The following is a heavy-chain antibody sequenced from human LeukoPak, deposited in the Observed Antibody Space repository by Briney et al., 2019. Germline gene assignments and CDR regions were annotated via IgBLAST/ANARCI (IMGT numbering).Heavy chain of an antibody. V-gene: IGHV3-23*01. J-gene: IGHJ4*02. CDR3: AKGEYYYDSSGYYVGLQTYYFDY. CDR2: IRGSGGST. D-gene: IGHD3-22*01. CDR1: GFTFSSYG. Sequence: HSGGSLRLSCAASGFTFSSYGMSWVRQAPGKGLEWVSAIRGSGGSTYYADSVTGRFTISRDNSKNTLFLQMNSLRAEDTAVYYCAKGEYYYDSSGYYVGLQTYYFDYWGQGTLVTVSS.